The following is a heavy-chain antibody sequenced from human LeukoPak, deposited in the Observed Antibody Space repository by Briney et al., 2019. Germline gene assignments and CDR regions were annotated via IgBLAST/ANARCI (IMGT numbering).Heavy chain of an antibody. J-gene: IGHJ4*02. D-gene: IGHD3-22*01. CDR3: AREQGYYSVPGY. CDR1: GFTFSSYW. CDR2: IKQDESEK. V-gene: IGHV3-7*05. Sequence: GGSLRLACAASGFTFSSYWMSWVRQAPGRGLGWVANIKQDESEKYYVDSVKGRFTISGDNAKNSLYLQMNSLRAEDTAVYYCAREQGYYSVPGYWGQGTLVTVSS.